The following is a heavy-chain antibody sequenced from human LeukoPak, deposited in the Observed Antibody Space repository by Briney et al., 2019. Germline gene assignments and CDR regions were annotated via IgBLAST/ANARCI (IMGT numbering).Heavy chain of an antibody. D-gene: IGHD4-17*01. J-gene: IGHJ5*02. CDR2: ISSSSSYI. V-gene: IGHV3-21*01. Sequence: GGSLRLSCAASGFTFSTYSMNWVRQAPGKGLEWVSSISSSSSYIYYADPVKGRFTISRDNAKNSLYLQMNSLRAEDTAVYFCARSPDYGVNNWFDPWGQGTLVTVSS. CDR1: GFTFSTYS. CDR3: ARSPDYGVNNWFDP.